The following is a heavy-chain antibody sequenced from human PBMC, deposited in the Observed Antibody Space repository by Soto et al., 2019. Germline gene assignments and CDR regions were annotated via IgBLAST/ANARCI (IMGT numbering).Heavy chain of an antibody. CDR2: IYYSGST. CDR1: GGSISSYY. V-gene: IGHV4-59*01. Sequence: SETLSLTCTVSGGSISSYYWSWIRQPPGKGLEWIGYIYYSGSTNYNPSLKSRVTISVDTSKNQFSLKLSSVTAADTAVYYCARDLGCSGGSCYYYGMDVWGQGTTVTVSS. J-gene: IGHJ6*02. CDR3: ARDLGCSGGSCYYYGMDV. D-gene: IGHD2-15*01.